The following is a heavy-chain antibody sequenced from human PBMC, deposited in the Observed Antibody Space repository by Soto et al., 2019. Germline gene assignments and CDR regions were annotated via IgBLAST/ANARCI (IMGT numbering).Heavy chain of an antibody. CDR2: IGRGGDPI. CDR3: VRAPGPMYYAMDA. D-gene: IGHD2-8*01. Sequence: GGSLRLSCVVSGFIFSEYQFNWVRQAPGKGLEWVSYIGRGGDPIYDAHSVKGRFTISRDDDKNKLYLEMNSLRVEDTAIHYRVRAPGPMYYAMDAWGHGSTVTVSS. CDR1: GFIFSEYQ. V-gene: IGHV3-48*03. J-gene: IGHJ6*02.